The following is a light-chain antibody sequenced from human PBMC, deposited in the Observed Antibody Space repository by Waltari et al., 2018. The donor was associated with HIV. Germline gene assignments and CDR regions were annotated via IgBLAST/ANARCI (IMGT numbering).Light chain of an antibody. CDR2: DTS. Sequence: QAVVTQAPSLTVSPGGTVTLTCASSTGAVTSGHCPYWFQRRPGQAPKTLLYDTSNRHSWTPARFSGSPLGGKAALTVSGAQFEDEADYFCLLSFNGVVVFGGGTSLTVL. V-gene: IGLV7-46*01. CDR1: TGAVTSGHC. CDR3: LLSFNGVVV. J-gene: IGLJ2*01.